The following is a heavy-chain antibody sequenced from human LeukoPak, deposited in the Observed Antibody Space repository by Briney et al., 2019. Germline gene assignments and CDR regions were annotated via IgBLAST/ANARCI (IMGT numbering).Heavy chain of an antibody. Sequence: GESLKISCKGSGYTFTSYGISWVRQAPGQGLEWMGWISAYNGNTNYAQKLQGRVTMTTDTSTSTAYMELRSLRSDDTAVYYCARGLVGATMYDYWGQGTLVTVSS. CDR2: ISAYNGNT. V-gene: IGHV1-18*01. J-gene: IGHJ4*02. CDR3: ARGLVGATMYDY. CDR1: GYTFTSYG. D-gene: IGHD1-26*01.